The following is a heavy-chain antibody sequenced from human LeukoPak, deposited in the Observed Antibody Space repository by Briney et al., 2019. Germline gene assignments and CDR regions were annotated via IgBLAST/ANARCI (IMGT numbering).Heavy chain of an antibody. Sequence: ASVKVSCKASGYTFTGYYIHWVRQAPGQGLEWMGWIKPNNGGTNYAQKFQGRVTVTRDTSISTAYMELSRLRSDDTAVYYCARDRLTGYEAFDIWGQGTMVTVSS. D-gene: IGHD3-9*01. J-gene: IGHJ3*02. V-gene: IGHV1-2*02. CDR1: GYTFTGYY. CDR3: ARDRLTGYEAFDI. CDR2: IKPNNGGT.